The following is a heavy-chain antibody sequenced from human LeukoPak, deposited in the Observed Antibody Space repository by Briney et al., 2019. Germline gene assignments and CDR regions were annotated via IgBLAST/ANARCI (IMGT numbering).Heavy chain of an antibody. CDR1: GFIFSNSG. CDR3: ARDNYDSSTPYYFDY. Sequence: PGGSLRLSCAASGFIFSNSGMHWVRQAPGKGLEWVSYISSSGSTIYYADSVKGRFTISRDNAKNSLYLQMNSLRAEDTAVYYCARDNYDSSTPYYFDYWGQGTLVTVSS. V-gene: IGHV3-48*04. D-gene: IGHD3-22*01. CDR2: ISSSGSTI. J-gene: IGHJ4*02.